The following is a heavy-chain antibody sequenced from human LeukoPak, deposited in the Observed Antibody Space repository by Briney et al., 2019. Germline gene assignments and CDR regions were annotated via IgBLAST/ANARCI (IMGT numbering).Heavy chain of an antibody. D-gene: IGHD6-19*01. J-gene: IGHJ6*03. V-gene: IGHV3-7*01. Sequence: PGGSLRLSCAASGFTFSSYWMSWVRQAPGKGLEWVANIKQDGSEKYYVDSVKGRFTISRDNAKNSLYLQMNSLRAEDTAVYYCAKDLRVAVARDKYYYYYYMDVWGKGTTVTVSS. CDR3: AKDLRVAVARDKYYYYYYMDV. CDR1: GFTFSSYW. CDR2: IKQDGSEK.